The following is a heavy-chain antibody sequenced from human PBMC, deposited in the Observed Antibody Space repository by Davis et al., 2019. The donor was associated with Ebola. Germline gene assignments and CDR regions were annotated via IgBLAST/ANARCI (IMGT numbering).Heavy chain of an antibody. CDR2: IYYSGST. D-gene: IGHD5-18*01. V-gene: IGHV4-34*09. CDR1: GGSFSGYY. CDR3: ARDTAPFDY. Sequence: SQTLSLTCAVYGGSFSGYYWNWIRQPPGKGLEWIGYIYYSGSTYYNPSLKSRVTISVDTSKNQFSLKLSSVTAADTAVYYCARDTAPFDYWGQGTLVTVSS. J-gene: IGHJ4*02.